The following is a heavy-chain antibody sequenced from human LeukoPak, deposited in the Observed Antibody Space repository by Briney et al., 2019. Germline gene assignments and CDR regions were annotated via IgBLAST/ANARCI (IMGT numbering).Heavy chain of an antibody. CDR2: ISGSGGST. D-gene: IGHD4-23*01. Sequence: GGSLRLSCAASGFTFSSYAMSWVRQAPGKGLEWVSAISGSGGSTYYADSVKGRFTISRDNSKNTLYLQMNSLRAEDTAVYYCARDQGYGGNSGGFDYWGQGTLVTVSS. V-gene: IGHV3-23*01. J-gene: IGHJ4*02. CDR1: GFTFSSYA. CDR3: ARDQGYGGNSGGFDY.